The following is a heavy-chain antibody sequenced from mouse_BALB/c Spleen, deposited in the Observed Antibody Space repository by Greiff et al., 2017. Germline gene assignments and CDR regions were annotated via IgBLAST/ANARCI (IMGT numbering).Heavy chain of an antibody. V-gene: IGHV5-4*02. CDR1: GFTFSDYY. J-gene: IGHJ3*01. CDR3: ARDPYYYGSGGFAY. Sequence: EVKLVESGGGLVKPGGSLKLSCAASGFTFSDYYMYWVRQTPEKRLEWVATISDGGSYTYYPDSVKGRFTISRDNAKNNLYLQMSSLKSEDTAMYYCARDPYYYGSGGFAYWGQGTLVTVSA. CDR2: ISDGGSYT. D-gene: IGHD1-1*01.